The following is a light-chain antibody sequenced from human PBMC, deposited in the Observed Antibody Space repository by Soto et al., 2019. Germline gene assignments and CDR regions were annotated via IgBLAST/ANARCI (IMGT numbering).Light chain of an antibody. CDR3: TSFAGSDNFVV. Sequence: QSALTQPPSASGSPGQSVTISCTGTSSDVGGYNYVSWYQQHPDKAPKLMIYEVTKRPSGVPDRFSGSKSGNTASLTVSGLQAEDEADYYCTSFAGSDNFVVFGTGTKVTVL. J-gene: IGLJ1*01. V-gene: IGLV2-8*01. CDR1: SSDVGGYNY. CDR2: EVT.